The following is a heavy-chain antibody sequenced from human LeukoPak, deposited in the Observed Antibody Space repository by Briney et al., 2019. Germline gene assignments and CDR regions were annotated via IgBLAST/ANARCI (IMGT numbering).Heavy chain of an antibody. D-gene: IGHD3-22*01. Sequence: SETLSLTCTVSGGSISSYYWSWIRQPPGKGLEWIGYIYYSGSTNYNPSLKSRVTISVDTSKNQFSLKLSSVTAADTAVYYCASSSTSDYYDSSGYYNYWGQGTLVTVSS. CDR1: GGSISSYY. V-gene: IGHV4-59*08. CDR3: ASSSTSDYYDSSGYYNY. CDR2: IYYSGST. J-gene: IGHJ4*02.